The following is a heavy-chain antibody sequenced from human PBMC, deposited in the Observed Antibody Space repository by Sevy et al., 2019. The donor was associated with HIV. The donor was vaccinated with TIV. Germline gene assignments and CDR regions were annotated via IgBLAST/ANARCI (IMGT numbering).Heavy chain of an antibody. D-gene: IGHD3-10*01. CDR1: GFTFSSYA. V-gene: IGHV3-23*01. CDR2: ISDSGDST. Sequence: GGSLRLSCAASGFTFSSYAMSWVRQAPGKGLEWVSAISDSGDSTYYANSLKGRLTISRYNSKNMPYLQMHSLRAEDTAVYYCAKVGTMVQGAAPFDYWGQGTLVTVSS. CDR3: AKVGTMVQGAAPFDY. J-gene: IGHJ4*02.